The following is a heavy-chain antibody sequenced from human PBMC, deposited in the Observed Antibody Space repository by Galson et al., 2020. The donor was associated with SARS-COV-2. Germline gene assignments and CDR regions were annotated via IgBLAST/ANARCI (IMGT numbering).Heavy chain of an antibody. Sequence: SETLSLTCTVSGGSINSGHNSWSWLRQPPGKGLEWIGYIFSSGSTYYSPSLKSRAAISVDMSKNHFSLSLTSVAVTDTAVYFCAKSADWNYGAFDIWGQGTRVTVSS. CDR1: GGSINSGHNS. V-gene: IGHV4-30-4*01. CDR2: IFSSGST. D-gene: IGHD1-7*01. J-gene: IGHJ3*02. CDR3: AKSADWNYGAFDI.